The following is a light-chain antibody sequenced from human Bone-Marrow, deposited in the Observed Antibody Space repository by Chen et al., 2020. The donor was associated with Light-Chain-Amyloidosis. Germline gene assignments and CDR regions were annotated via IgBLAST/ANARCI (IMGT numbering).Light chain of an antibody. CDR1: SSDVGGDNH. J-gene: IGLJ1*01. CDR2: EVT. Sequence: SALTQPASVSGSPGQSVTIPRTGTSSDVGGDNHVSWYQQHPDKAPKLMIYEVTNRPSWVPDRFSGSKSDNTASLTISGLQTEDEADYFCSSYTITNTLVFGSGTRVTVL. CDR3: SSYTITNTLV. V-gene: IGLV2-14*01.